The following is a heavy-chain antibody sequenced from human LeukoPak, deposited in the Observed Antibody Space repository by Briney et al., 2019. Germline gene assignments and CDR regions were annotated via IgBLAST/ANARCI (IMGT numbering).Heavy chain of an antibody. Sequence: GASVKLSCKASGYTFTSYYMHWLRQAPGQGLEWMGIINLSGGSTSYAQKFQGSVTMTRDTSTSTVYMELSSLSSEDTAVYYCARGGRERYSSGWTDAFDIWGQGTMVSVSS. D-gene: IGHD6-19*01. CDR1: GYTFTSYY. CDR3: ARGGRERYSSGWTDAFDI. V-gene: IGHV1-46*01. J-gene: IGHJ3*02. CDR2: INLSGGST.